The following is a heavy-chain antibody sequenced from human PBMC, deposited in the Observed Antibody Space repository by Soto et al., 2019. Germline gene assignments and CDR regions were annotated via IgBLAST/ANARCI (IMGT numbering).Heavy chain of an antibody. Sequence: VASVKVSCKASGYIFNTYGITWVRQAPGQGLEWMGWISAYDGKTNSAQKFQGRVTMTTDTSTTTAYMELRSLRSDDTAVYYCARIALRDDFWPTAYYGMDVWRQRTTVTVSS. CDR2: ISAYDGKT. J-gene: IGHJ6*02. D-gene: IGHD3-3*01. CDR3: ARIALRDDFWPTAYYGMDV. V-gene: IGHV1-18*01. CDR1: GYIFNTYG.